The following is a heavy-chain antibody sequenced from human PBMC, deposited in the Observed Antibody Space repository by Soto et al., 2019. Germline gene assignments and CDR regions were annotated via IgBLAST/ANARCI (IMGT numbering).Heavy chain of an antibody. J-gene: IGHJ5*02. Sequence: PSETLSLTCTVSGDSINTDYYCSWIRHPPWKGLEWIGHIYYSGVTFYTPSLKSRLALSVDTSKNQFSLRLSSVPAEDTAVYYCARHNAVKYSDTHSYYHRFDTGVQGTRVTVS. CDR1: GDSINTDYY. V-gene: IGHV4-30-4*01. CDR2: IYYSGVT. CDR3: ARHNAVKYSDTHSYYHRFDT. D-gene: IGHD3-22*01.